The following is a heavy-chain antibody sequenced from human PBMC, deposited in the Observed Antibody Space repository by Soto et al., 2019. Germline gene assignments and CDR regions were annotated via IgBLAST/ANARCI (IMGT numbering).Heavy chain of an antibody. V-gene: IGHV1-18*01. CDR1: GYTFTRYG. CDR2: INTYNGNT. CDR3: AMVDVYVTPSPQDV. D-gene: IGHD3-16*01. Sequence: QVQLVQSGAEVKNPGASVKVSCKASGYTFTRYGIGWAXXXXXXXXXXMGWINTYNGNTNYAQNVXGRVTLTTDTSXSTXYMELRSLXSXXTXXYXCAMVDVYVTPSPQDVWGQGTTVIVSS. J-gene: IGHJ6*02.